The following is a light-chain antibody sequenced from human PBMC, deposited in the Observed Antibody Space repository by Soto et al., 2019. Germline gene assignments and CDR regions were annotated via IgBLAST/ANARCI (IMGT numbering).Light chain of an antibody. Sequence: QSVLTQPRSVSGSPGQSVTISCTGTSSDVGAYNYVSWYQQHPGKAPKVMIYDVSKRPSRVPDRFSGSKSGNTASLTISGLQAEDEADYYCCSHAGMYIWVFGGGTKLTVL. J-gene: IGLJ3*02. CDR2: DVS. CDR3: CSHAGMYIWV. CDR1: SSDVGAYNY. V-gene: IGLV2-11*01.